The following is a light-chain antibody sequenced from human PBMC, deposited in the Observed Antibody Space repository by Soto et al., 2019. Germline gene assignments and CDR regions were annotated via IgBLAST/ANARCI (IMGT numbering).Light chain of an antibody. CDR3: QQSYSAPWT. J-gene: IGKJ1*01. V-gene: IGKV1-39*01. CDR1: QSISTS. Sequence: DIQMTQSPSSLAASVGARVTITCRASQSISTSLNWYQQKPGKAPKVLIFDASRLQSGVASRFSGSGSGTDFTLTISSLQPEDSATYYCQQSYSAPWTFGQGTKVQVK. CDR2: DAS.